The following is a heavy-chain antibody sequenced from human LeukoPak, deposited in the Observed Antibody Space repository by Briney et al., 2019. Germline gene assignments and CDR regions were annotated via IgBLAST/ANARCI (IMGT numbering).Heavy chain of an antibody. CDR1: GGSISSYY. D-gene: IGHD3-9*01. J-gene: IGHJ4*02. V-gene: IGHV4-59*01. CDR2: IYYSGST. CDR3: AGSLAYDILTGYPLGYFDY. Sequence: PSETLSLTCTVSGGSISSYYWSWIRQPPGKGLEWIGYIYYSGSTNYNPSLKSRVTISVDTSKNQFSLKLSPVTAADTAVYYCAGSLAYDILTGYPLGYFDYWGQGTLVTVSS.